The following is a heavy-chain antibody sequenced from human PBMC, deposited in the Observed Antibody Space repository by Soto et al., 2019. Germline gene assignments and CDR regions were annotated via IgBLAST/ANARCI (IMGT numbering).Heavy chain of an antibody. Sequence: GRSLRLSCVASGFTFSSYAISWGRQAPEKGLEWVSGISGSGDNTYYPDSVRGRFTISRDNSKNTLYLQMNSLRAEDTAVYYCADGGEWAFNFDYWGQGTLVTVSS. CDR3: ADGGEWAFNFDY. CDR2: ISGSGDNT. CDR1: GFTFSSYA. J-gene: IGHJ4*02. V-gene: IGHV3-23*01. D-gene: IGHD3-10*01.